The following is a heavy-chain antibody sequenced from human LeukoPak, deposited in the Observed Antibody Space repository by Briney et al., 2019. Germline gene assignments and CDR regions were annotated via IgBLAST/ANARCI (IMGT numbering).Heavy chain of an antibody. CDR1: GYTFTGYY. Sequence: GASVKVSCKASGYTFTGYYMHWVRQAPGQGLEWMGWINPNSGGTNYAQKFQGRVTMTRDTSIGTAYMELSRLRSDDTAVYYCARGGYGAKPEDPDYWGQGTLVTVSS. J-gene: IGHJ4*02. V-gene: IGHV1-2*02. CDR3: ARGGYGAKPEDPDY. D-gene: IGHD4-17*01. CDR2: INPNSGGT.